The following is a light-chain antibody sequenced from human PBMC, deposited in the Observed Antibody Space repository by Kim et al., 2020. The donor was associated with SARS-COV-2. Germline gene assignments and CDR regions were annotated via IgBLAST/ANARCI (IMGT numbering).Light chain of an antibody. J-gene: IGKJ2*01. CDR2: GAS. V-gene: IGKV3-15*01. Sequence: EIVMTQSPATLSVSPRERATLSCRASQSVTSNLAWYQQRPGQAPRLLIYGASIRATGIPDRFSGSGSGTEFTLTISSLQPEDFALYYCQQYNRWPPYIFGQGTKLEI. CDR1: QSVTSN. CDR3: QQYNRWPPYI.